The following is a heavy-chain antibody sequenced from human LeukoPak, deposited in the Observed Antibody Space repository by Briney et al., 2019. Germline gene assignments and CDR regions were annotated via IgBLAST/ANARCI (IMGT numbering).Heavy chain of an antibody. D-gene: IGHD3-22*01. CDR1: GFTFSSYG. CDR2: ISYDGSNK. CDR3: AKAEAVYDSSGNELYYFDY. V-gene: IGHV3-30*18. Sequence: GGSLRLSCAASGFTFSSYGMHWVRQAPGKGLEWVAVISYDGSNKYYADSVKGRFTISRDNSKNTLYLRMNSLRAEDTAVYYCAKAEAVYDSSGNELYYFDYWGQGTLVTVSS. J-gene: IGHJ4*02.